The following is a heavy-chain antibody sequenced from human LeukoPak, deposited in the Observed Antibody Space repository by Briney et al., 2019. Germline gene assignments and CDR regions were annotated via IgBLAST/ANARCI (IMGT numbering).Heavy chain of an antibody. V-gene: IGHV1-2*02. Sequence: ASVKVSCKASGYTFTGYCMHWVRQAPGQGLEWMGWINPNSGGTNYAQKFQGRVTMTRDTSISTAYMELSRLRSDDTAVYYCARTPNQLLYKEGSYYYYGMDVWGQGTTVTVSS. CDR2: INPNSGGT. D-gene: IGHD2-2*02. CDR1: GYTFTGYC. CDR3: ARTPNQLLYKEGSYYYYGMDV. J-gene: IGHJ6*02.